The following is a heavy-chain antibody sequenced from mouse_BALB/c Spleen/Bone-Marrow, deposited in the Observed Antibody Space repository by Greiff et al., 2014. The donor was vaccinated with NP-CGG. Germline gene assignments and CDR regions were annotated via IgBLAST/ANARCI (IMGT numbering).Heavy chain of an antibody. J-gene: IGHJ4*01. CDR3: AIYYGNYYAMDY. Sequence: VQLQQPGAELMKPGASVKLSCTASGFNIKDTYMHWVKQRPEQGLEWIGRIDPANGNTKYDPKFQGKATITADTSSNTAYLQLSSLTSEDTAVYYCAIYYGNYYAMDYWGQGTSVTVSS. V-gene: IGHV14-3*02. D-gene: IGHD2-1*01. CDR2: IDPANGNT. CDR1: GFNIKDTY.